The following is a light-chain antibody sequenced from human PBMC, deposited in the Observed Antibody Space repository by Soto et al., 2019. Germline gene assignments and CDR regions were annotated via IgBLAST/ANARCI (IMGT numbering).Light chain of an antibody. J-gene: IGLJ1*01. V-gene: IGLV2-11*01. CDR2: DVN. CDR3: CSYAGTYTRV. CDR1: SSDVDNYNN. Sequence: QSALTQPRSVSGSPGQSVTISCTRTSSDVDNYNNVSWYQQHPGKAPKLLIYDVNKRPSGVPYRFSGSTSGNTASLTISGLQAGDDADYFCCSYAGTYTRVFGTGTKLTVL.